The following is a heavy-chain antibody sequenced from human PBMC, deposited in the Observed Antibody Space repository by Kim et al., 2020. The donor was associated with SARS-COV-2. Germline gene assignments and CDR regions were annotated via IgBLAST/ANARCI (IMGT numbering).Heavy chain of an antibody. V-gene: IGHV4-59*13. J-gene: IGHJ6*02. CDR3: ARDIGIAAAGIHYYYGMDV. CDR1: GGSISSYY. CDR2: IYYSGST. Sequence: SETLSLTCTVSGGSISSYYWSWIRQPPGKGLEWIGYIYYSGSTNYNPSLKSRVTISVDTSKNQFSLKLSSVTAADTAVYYCARDIGIAAAGIHYYYGMDVLGQGTTVTVSS. D-gene: IGHD6-13*01.